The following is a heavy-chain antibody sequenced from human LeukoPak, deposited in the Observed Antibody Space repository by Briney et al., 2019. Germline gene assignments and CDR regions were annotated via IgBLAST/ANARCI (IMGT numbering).Heavy chain of an antibody. CDR3: ARDGGASSSWAEGYFQH. D-gene: IGHD6-13*01. CDR2: IYYSGST. V-gene: IGHV4-39*02. J-gene: IGHJ1*01. Sequence: SETLSLTCTVSGGSISSSSYYWGWIRQPPGKGLEWIGSIYYSGSTYYNPSLKSRVTISVDTSKNQFSLKLSSVTAADTAVYYCARDGGASSSWAEGYFQHWGQGTLVTVSS. CDR1: GGSISSSSYY.